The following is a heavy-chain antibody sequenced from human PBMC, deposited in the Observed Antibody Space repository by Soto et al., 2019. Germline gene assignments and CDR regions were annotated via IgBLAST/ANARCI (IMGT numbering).Heavy chain of an antibody. CDR3: AREGITMIVVADDAFDI. CDR2: INPSGGST. Sequence: ASVKVSCKASGYTFTSYYMHWVRQAPGQGLEWMGIINPSGGSTSYAQKFQGRVTMTRDTSTSTVYMELSSLRSEDTAVYYCAREGITMIVVADDAFDIWGQGTMVTV. CDR1: GYTFTSYY. V-gene: IGHV1-46*01. D-gene: IGHD3-22*01. J-gene: IGHJ3*02.